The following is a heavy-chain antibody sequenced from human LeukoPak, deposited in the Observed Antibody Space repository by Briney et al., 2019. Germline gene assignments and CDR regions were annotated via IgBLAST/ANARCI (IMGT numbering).Heavy chain of an antibody. J-gene: IGHJ5*02. CDR1: GVSISSSSYY. Sequence: SETLSLTCTVSGVSISSSSYYWGWIRQPPGKGLEWIGSIYHSGSTYYNSSLKSRVTISVDTSKNQFSLKLSSVTAADTAVYYCARVVVAATKWFDPWGQGTLVTVSS. V-gene: IGHV4-39*07. D-gene: IGHD2-15*01. CDR3: ARVVVAATKWFDP. CDR2: IYHSGST.